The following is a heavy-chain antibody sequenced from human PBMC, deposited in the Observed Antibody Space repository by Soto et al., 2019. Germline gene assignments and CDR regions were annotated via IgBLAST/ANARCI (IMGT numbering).Heavy chain of an antibody. D-gene: IGHD3-22*01. Sequence: PGGSLRLSCAASGFTFSGYGISWIRLSPGKGLEWVSVISGGGDTTYYTPSVKGRFTISRDDFRNTLYLQMNSLRAEDTAVYYCATFYDSRGYTPSYAFDIWGQGTMVTVSS. V-gene: IGHV3-23*01. J-gene: IGHJ3*02. CDR1: GFTFSGYG. CDR3: ATFYDSRGYTPSYAFDI. CDR2: ISGGGDTT.